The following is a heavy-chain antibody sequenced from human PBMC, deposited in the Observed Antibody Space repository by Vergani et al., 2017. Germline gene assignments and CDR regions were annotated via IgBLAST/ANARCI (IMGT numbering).Heavy chain of an antibody. V-gene: IGHV3-21*01. CDR2: ISSSSSYI. CDR1: GFTFSSYS. D-gene: IGHD3-3*01. J-gene: IGHJ4*02. Sequence: EVQLVESGGGLVKPGGSLRLSCAASGFTFSSYSMNWVRQAPGKGLEWVSSISSSSSYIYYADSVKGRFTISRDNAKNSLYLQMNSLRAEDTAVYYCAGDAHPYYDFWSCYPILDYWGQGTLVTVSS. CDR3: AGDAHPYYDFWSCYPILDY.